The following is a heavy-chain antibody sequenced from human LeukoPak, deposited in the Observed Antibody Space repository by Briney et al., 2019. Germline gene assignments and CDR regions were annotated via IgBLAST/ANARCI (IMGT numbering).Heavy chain of an antibody. J-gene: IGHJ4*02. Sequence: PGGSLRLSCAASGFTFSSYGMHWVRQAPGKGLEWVAVIWYDGSNKYYADSVKGRFTISRDNSKNTLYLQMNSLRAEDTAVYYCASGEYYYDSSGYHAHDYWGQGTLVTVSS. CDR3: ASGEYYYDSSGYHAHDY. CDR1: GFTFSSYG. V-gene: IGHV3-33*01. CDR2: IWYDGSNK. D-gene: IGHD3-22*01.